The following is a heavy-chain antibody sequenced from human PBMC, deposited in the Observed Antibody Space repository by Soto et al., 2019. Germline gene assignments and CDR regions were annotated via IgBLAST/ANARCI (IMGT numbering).Heavy chain of an antibody. D-gene: IGHD7-27*01. Sequence: QVQLVQSGADVKKPGASVKVSCKASGYTFTSYDINWVRQATGQGLEWIGWMSPKTGNTGYAQNFQGRVTMTRNPSIRTAYMELSSLTSKDTAGYYCARGPPDWGFDFWGQGTLVPVSS. CDR2: MSPKTGNT. J-gene: IGHJ4*02. V-gene: IGHV1-8*01. CDR3: ARGPPDWGFDF. CDR1: GYTFTSYD.